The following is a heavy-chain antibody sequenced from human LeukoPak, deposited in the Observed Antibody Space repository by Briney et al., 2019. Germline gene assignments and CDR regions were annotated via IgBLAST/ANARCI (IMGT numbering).Heavy chain of an antibody. J-gene: IGHJ4*02. V-gene: IGHV1-69*13. CDR1: GGTFSSYA. D-gene: IGHD7-27*01. Sequence: SVKVSCKASGGTFSSYAISWVRQAPGQGLEWMGGIIPIFGTANYAQKFQGRVTINADESTSTAYMERSSLRSEDTAVYYCAREHPKSGCYFDYWGQGTLVTVSS. CDR3: AREHPKSGCYFDY. CDR2: IIPIFGTA.